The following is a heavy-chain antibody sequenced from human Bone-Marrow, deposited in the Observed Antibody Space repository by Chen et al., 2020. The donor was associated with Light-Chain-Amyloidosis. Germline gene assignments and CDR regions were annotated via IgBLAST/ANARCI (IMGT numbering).Heavy chain of an antibody. CDR1: GFNFSSLG. J-gene: IGHJ4*02. Sequence: EVQLVESGGGLVQPGGSLRISCATSGFNFSSLGMSWVRQAPGKGLEWVSTVSGSTVSTYDAGAVKGRFIVSRDNSKSTLYLQMNSLRAGDTAVYFCTRKGGYFDFWGQGSLVTVSS. CDR3: TRKGGYFDF. V-gene: IGHV3-23*04. D-gene: IGHD3-10*01. CDR2: VSGSTVST.